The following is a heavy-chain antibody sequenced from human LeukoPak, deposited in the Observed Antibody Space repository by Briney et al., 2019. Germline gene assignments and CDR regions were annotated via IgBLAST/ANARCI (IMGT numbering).Heavy chain of an antibody. V-gene: IGHV3-21*01. CDR2: ISSSSSYI. CDR3: ARDGTIVGATFDVY. Sequence: GRSLRLSCAASGFTFDDYAMSWVRQAPGKGLEWVSSISSSSSYIYYADSVKGRFTISRDNAKNSLYLQMNSLRAEDTAVYYCARDGTIVGATFDVYWGQGTLVTVSS. D-gene: IGHD1-26*01. CDR1: GFTFDDYA. J-gene: IGHJ4*02.